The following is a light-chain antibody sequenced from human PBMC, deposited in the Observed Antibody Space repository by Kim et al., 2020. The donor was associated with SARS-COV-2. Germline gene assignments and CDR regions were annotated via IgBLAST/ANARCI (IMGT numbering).Light chain of an antibody. CDR2: AVS. J-gene: IGLJ1*01. Sequence: AIISSTATSSDVGGYNNVSWYQLHQRKAPPHMMSAVSKRPSGGPARFSGCKSGSTASLPIAGLQAEDEADYYCCSYTGADPTKVFGTGTKVTVL. CDR1: SSDVGGYNN. V-gene: IGLV2-11*01. CDR3: CSYTGADPTKV.